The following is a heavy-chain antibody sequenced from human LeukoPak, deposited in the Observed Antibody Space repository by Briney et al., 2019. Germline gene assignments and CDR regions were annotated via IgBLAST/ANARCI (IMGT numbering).Heavy chain of an antibody. D-gene: IGHD3-9*01. CDR2: IRTSTEGANYA. CDR1: GFTFSDYP. Sequence: PGGSLTLYYATSGFTFSDYPMNWVRQAPGKGLEWVSNIRTSTEGANYAIYADSVKGRVTFSRDDAKNTLYLHMHSLRDDDTAVYYCARDQRYAFDYGAQGILVTVSS. V-gene: IGHV3-48*02. J-gene: IGHJ4*02. CDR3: ARDQRYAFDY.